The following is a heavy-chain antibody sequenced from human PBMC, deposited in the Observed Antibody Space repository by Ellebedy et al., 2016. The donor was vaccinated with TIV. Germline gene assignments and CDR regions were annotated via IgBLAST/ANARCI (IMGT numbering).Heavy chain of an antibody. CDR2: ISSSSSYT. V-gene: IGHV3-11*05. CDR3: AREREAVVGETGYFDY. J-gene: IGHJ4*02. CDR1: GFTFSDYY. Sequence: GESLKISXAASGFTFSDYYMSWIRQAPGKGLEWVSYISSSSSYTNYADSVKGRFTISRDNAKNSLYLQMNSLRAEDTAVYYCAREREAVVGETGYFDYWGQGTLVTVSS. D-gene: IGHD1-26*01.